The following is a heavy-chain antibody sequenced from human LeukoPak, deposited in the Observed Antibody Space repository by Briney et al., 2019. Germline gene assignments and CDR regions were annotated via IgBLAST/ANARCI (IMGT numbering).Heavy chain of an antibody. Sequence: SETLSLTCSVSGGSISNSSYYWGWIRQTPGKGLEWIGSIFYSGRTYYNPSLKSRVTISVDTSKNQLSLKVSSVTAADTAVYYCARHRGKMATSDFDYWGQGTLITVSS. J-gene: IGHJ4*02. CDR1: GGSISNSSYY. CDR3: ARHRGKMATSDFDY. D-gene: IGHD5-24*01. CDR2: IFYSGRT. V-gene: IGHV4-39*01.